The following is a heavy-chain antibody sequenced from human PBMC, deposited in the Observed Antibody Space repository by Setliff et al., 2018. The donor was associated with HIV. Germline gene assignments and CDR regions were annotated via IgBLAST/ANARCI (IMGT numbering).Heavy chain of an antibody. CDR3: ARDRRGYYYGSGSCYMDV. Sequence: ETLSLTCTVSGDSISSYYWSWIRQPPGKGLEWIGYIYTSGITDYNPSLKSRVTISGDTPKNQFSLKLSSVTAADTAVYYCARDRRGYYYGSGSCYMDVWGTGTTVTVSS. D-gene: IGHD3-10*01. J-gene: IGHJ6*03. V-gene: IGHV4-4*08. CDR1: GDSISSYY. CDR2: IYTSGIT.